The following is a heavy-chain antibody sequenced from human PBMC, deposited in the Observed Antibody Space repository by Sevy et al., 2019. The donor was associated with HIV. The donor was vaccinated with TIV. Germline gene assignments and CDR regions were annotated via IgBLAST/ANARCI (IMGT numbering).Heavy chain of an antibody. CDR2: ISSGSSYI. Sequence: GGSLRLSCAASGFTFSNYFMNWVRQAPGKGLEWVSSISSGSSYIFYVDSLKGRFTISRDNAKNSLYLHMNSLRAEDTAVYYCARGDYYGSLHYFDYWGPGTLVTVSS. D-gene: IGHD3-10*01. J-gene: IGHJ4*02. CDR1: GFTFSNYF. V-gene: IGHV3-21*01. CDR3: ARGDYYGSLHYFDY.